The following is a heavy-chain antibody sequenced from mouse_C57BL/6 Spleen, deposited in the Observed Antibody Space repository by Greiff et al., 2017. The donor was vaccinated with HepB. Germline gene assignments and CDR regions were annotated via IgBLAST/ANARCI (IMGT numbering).Heavy chain of an antibody. D-gene: IGHD2-4*01. J-gene: IGHJ3*01. CDR1: GFTFSDYG. Sequence: EVMLVESGGGLVKPGGSLKLSCAASGFTFSDYGMHWVRQAPEKGLEWVAYISSGSSTIYYADTVKGRFTISRDNAKNTLFLQMTSLRSEDTAMYYCAREGDDYDGFAYWGQGTLVTVSA. V-gene: IGHV5-17*01. CDR2: ISSGSSTI. CDR3: AREGDDYDGFAY.